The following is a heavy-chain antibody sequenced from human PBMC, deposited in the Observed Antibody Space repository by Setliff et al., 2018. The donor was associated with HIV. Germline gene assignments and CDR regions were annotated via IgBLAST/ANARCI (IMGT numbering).Heavy chain of an antibody. CDR1: GFTFSGAW. J-gene: IGHJ4*02. V-gene: IGHV3-21*03. CDR2: ISSRSTSI. CDR3: TRCPNYSDGGGYYCHFDQ. Sequence: GGSLRLSCAASGFTFSGAWMSWVRQAPGKGLEWVSSISSRSTSIYYADSVRGRFTISRDNSKSIAYLQLNSLKTEDTAVYFCTRCPNYSDGGGYYCHFDQWGQGTLVTVSS. D-gene: IGHD3-22*01.